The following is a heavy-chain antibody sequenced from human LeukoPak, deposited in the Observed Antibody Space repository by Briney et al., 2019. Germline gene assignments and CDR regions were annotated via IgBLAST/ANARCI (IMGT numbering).Heavy chain of an antibody. D-gene: IGHD3-22*01. J-gene: IGHJ4*02. CDR3: ARGPSSSGYL. CDR1: GFTFSSYE. V-gene: IGHV3-48*03. CDR2: ISSSGSTI. Sequence: GGSLRLSCAASGFTFSSYEMNWVRQAPGKGLEWVSYISSSGSTIYYADFVKGRFTISRDNAKNSLYLQMNSLRAEDTAVYYCARGPSSSGYLWGQGTLVTVSS.